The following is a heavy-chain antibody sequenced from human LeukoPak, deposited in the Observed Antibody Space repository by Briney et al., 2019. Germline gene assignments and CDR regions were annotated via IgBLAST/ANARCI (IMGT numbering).Heavy chain of an antibody. V-gene: IGHV4-31*03. CDR1: GGSISSGGYY. J-gene: IGHJ5*02. D-gene: IGHD2-8*01. Sequence: PSQTLSLTCTVSGGSISSGGYYWSWIRQHPGKGLEWIGYIYYSGSTYYNPSLKSRVTISVDTSKNQFSLKLSSVTAADTAVYYCARYLYCTNGVCEEWFDPWGQGTLVTVSS. CDR3: ARYLYCTNGVCEEWFDP. CDR2: IYYSGST.